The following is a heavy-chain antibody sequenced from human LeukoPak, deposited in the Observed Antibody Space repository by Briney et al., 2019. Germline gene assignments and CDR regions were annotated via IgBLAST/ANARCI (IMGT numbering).Heavy chain of an antibody. CDR3: TREDPLFDY. J-gene: IGHJ4*02. CDR2: ISSSGSTI. Sequence: GGSLRLSCAASGFTFSSYSMNWVRQAPGKGLEWVSYISSSGSTIYYADSVKGRFTISRDNAKNSLYLQMNSLRAEDTAVYYCTREDPLFDYWGQGALVTVSS. CDR1: GFTFSSYS. V-gene: IGHV3-48*04.